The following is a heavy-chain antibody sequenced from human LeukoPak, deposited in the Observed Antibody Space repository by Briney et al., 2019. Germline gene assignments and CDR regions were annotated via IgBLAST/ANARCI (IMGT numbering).Heavy chain of an antibody. V-gene: IGHV3-21*01. D-gene: IGHD3-9*01. CDR1: GFTFSSYN. CDR3: ARVFSDYVRYFD. CDR2: ISSTSTYI. Sequence: GGSLRLSCAASGFTFSSYNMNWVRQAPGMGLEWVSSISSTSTYIYYADSVKGRFTISRDNAKNSLYLQMNSLRADDTAVYYCARVFSDYVRYFDWGQGTLVTVSS. J-gene: IGHJ4*02.